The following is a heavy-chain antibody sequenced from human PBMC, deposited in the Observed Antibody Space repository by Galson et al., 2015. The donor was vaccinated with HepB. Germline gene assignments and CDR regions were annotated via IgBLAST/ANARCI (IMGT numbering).Heavy chain of an antibody. V-gene: IGHV4-59*01. CDR2: IYHTGTS. CDR1: GGSIGTFY. J-gene: IGHJ1*01. D-gene: IGHD3-10*01. Sequence: LSLTCSVSGGSIGTFYWSWIRQAPGKGLEWIGYIYHTGTSNYNASLKSRVTISVDTSKNQFSLKLSSVTAADTAVYYCARVREGYYGSGGYFQEWGQGTLVTVSS. CDR3: ARVREGYYGSGGYFQE.